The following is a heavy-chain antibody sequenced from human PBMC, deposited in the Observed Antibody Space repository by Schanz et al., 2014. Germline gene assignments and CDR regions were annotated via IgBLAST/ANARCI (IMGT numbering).Heavy chain of an antibody. CDR1: GFTFDNYA. D-gene: IGHD3-22*01. J-gene: IGHJ3*01. V-gene: IGHV3-9*01. CDR3: AKDVTTIVVISEGFDV. CDR2: ISWNSGSV. Sequence: VQLEESGGGVVQPGRSLRLSCAASGFTFDNYAMHWVRQAPGKGLEWVSSISWNSGSVAYADSVKGRFTISRDNAKGSLYLQMNSLRPEDTALYYCAKDVTTIVVISEGFDVWGQGTAVTVSS.